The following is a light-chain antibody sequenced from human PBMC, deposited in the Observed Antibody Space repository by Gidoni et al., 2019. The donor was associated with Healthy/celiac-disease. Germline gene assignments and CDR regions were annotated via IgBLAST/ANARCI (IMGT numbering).Light chain of an antibody. J-gene: IGKJ4*01. CDR3: QQYGSSPLT. CDR1: QSVSSSY. CDR2: GAS. Sequence: EIVLTLSPCTLSLSPGERATRYCRASQSVSSSYLACDQQKPGQAPRLLIYGASSRATGIPDRFSGSGSGTDFTLTISRLEPEDFAVYYCQQYGSSPLTFXGXTKVEIK. V-gene: IGKV3-20*01.